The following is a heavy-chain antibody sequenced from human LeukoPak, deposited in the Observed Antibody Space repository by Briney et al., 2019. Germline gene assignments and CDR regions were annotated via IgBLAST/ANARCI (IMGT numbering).Heavy chain of an antibody. CDR3: ATRIAAAGTLSDY. CDR1: GYTFTAYY. Sequence: GASVKVSCKASGYTFTAYYVHWVRQAPGQGLEWMGWISAYNGNTNYAQKLQGRVTMTTDTSTSTAYMELSSLRSEDTAVYYCATRIAAAGTLSDYWGQGTLVTVSS. CDR2: ISAYNGNT. V-gene: IGHV1-18*04. D-gene: IGHD6-13*01. J-gene: IGHJ4*02.